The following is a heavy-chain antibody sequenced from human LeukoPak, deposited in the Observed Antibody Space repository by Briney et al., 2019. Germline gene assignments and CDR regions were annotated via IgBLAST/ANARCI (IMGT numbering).Heavy chain of an antibody. CDR3: ARERACSSETCPYYFDY. CDR2: IYDSGST. J-gene: IGHJ4*02. D-gene: IGHD2-2*01. V-gene: IGHV4-30-2*01. CDR1: GGSTSSGGHY. Sequence: PSETLSLTCAVSGGSTSSGGHYWSWIRQPPGKGLEWIGYIYDSGSTHYNPSLKSRVTISLDRSKNQFSLNLTSVTAADTAVYYCARERACSSETCPYYFDYWGQGTLVTVSS.